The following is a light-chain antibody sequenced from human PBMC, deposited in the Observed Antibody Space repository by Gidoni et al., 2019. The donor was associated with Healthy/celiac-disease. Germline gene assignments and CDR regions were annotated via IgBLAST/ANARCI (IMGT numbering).Light chain of an antibody. Sequence: AIQMTQSPSSLSASVGDRVTITCRASPGIRNDLGWYQQKPGKGPKLLIDAASSLQSGVPSRFSGSGSGTDFTLTISSLQPKDFATYYCLQDYNYPRTFGQGTKVEIK. CDR2: AAS. V-gene: IGKV1-6*01. CDR1: PGIRND. CDR3: LQDYNYPRT. J-gene: IGKJ1*01.